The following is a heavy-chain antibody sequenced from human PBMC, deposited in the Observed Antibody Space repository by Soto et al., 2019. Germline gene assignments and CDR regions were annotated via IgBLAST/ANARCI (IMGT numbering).Heavy chain of an antibody. CDR3: ARQYYFGSGSSYNRPFDF. Sequence: ETLSLTCTVSGGSISSSSYYWGWIRQPPGKGLEWIGSIYYSGNTYYNPSLKSRVTISVDTAKNQFSLKLSSVTAADTAVYYCARQYYFGSGSSYNRPFDFWGQGTLVTVSS. D-gene: IGHD3-10*01. V-gene: IGHV4-39*01. CDR2: IYYSGNT. CDR1: GGSISSSSYY. J-gene: IGHJ4*02.